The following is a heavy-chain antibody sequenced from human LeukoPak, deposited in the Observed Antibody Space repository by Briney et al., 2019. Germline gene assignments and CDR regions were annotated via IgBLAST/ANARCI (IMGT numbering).Heavy chain of an antibody. D-gene: IGHD6-6*01. CDR1: GGSISSSNW. CDR2: IYHSGST. CDR3: ATYNIAARSAFDY. J-gene: IGHJ4*02. V-gene: IGHV4-4*02. Sequence: SETLSLTCAVSGGSISSSNWWSWVRQPPGKGLEWIGEIYHSGSTNYNPSLKSRVTISVDKSKNQFSLKLSSVTAADTAVYYRATYNIAARSAFDYWGQGTLVTVSS.